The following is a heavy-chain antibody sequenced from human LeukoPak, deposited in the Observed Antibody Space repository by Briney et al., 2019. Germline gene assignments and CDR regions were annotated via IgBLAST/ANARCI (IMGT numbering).Heavy chain of an antibody. Sequence: GRSLRLSCAASGFTFDDYAVHWVRQAPGKGLEWVSGISWNSGSIGYADSVKGRFTISRDNAKSSLYLQMNSLGAEDTAVYYCARTLYYDKLFDYWGQGALVTVSS. V-gene: IGHV3-9*01. D-gene: IGHD3-22*01. CDR1: GFTFDDYA. J-gene: IGHJ4*02. CDR3: ARTLYYDKLFDY. CDR2: ISWNSGSI.